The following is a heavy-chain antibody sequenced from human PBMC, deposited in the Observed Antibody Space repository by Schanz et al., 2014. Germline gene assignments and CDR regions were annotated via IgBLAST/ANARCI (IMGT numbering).Heavy chain of an antibody. J-gene: IGHJ6*02. CDR1: GFSFSDYG. Sequence: QVQLVESGGGVVQPGRSLRLSCAGSGFSFSDYGMHWVRQAPGRGLEWVAFIRYDGSNKYYADSVKGRFTISRDNSKNTLYLQMNSLRAEDTAVYYCAKDPYGMDVWGQGTTVTVSS. V-gene: IGHV3-30*02. CDR2: IRYDGSNK. CDR3: AKDPYGMDV.